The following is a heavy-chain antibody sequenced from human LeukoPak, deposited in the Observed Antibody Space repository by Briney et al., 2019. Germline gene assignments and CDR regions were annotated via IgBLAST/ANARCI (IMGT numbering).Heavy chain of an antibody. CDR3: ARDRGYYLDY. Sequence: GGSLRLSCAASGFTFSSYWMHWVRQAPGKGLVWVSHINSDGSSTSYADSVKDRFTISRDNAKNTLYLQMNSLRAEDTAVYYCARDRGYYLDYWGQGTLVTVSS. CDR2: INSDGSST. D-gene: IGHD6-13*01. V-gene: IGHV3-74*01. CDR1: GFTFSSYW. J-gene: IGHJ4*02.